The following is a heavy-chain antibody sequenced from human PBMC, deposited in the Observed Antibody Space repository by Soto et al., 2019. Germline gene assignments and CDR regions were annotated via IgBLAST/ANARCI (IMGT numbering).Heavy chain of an antibody. CDR3: ASETDLRPGAFDI. CDR1: ENRFTNYW. D-gene: IGHD3-16*01. V-gene: IGHV5-10-1*01. Sequence: PXESLQVPWKSSENRFTNYWVSLVRKMPGKGLEWMGRIDPSDSYTNYSPSFQGHVTISADKSISTAYLQWSSLKASDTAMYYCASETDLRPGAFDIWGQGTMVTVSS. J-gene: IGHJ3*02. CDR2: IDPSDSYT.